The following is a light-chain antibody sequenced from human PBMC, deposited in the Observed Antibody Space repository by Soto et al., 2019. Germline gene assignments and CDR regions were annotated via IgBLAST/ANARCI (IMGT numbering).Light chain of an antibody. V-gene: IGKV3-15*01. CDR3: QQSNKWPYT. J-gene: IGKJ2*01. CDR1: QSVSSN. CDR2: GAS. Sequence: EIVMTQSPATLSVSPGERATLSCRASQSVSSNLAWYQQKPGQAPRLLFYGASTRATGLPARFSGSGSGTDFTLTISSLQSEDVAVYYCQQSNKWPYTFGQGTKLEIK.